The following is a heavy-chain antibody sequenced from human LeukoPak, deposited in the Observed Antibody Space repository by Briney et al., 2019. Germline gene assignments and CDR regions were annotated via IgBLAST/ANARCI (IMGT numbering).Heavy chain of an antibody. CDR1: GGSISSGGYS. CDR2: IYHSGST. J-gene: IGHJ6*02. Sequence: SETLSLTCAVSGGSISSGGYSWRWIRKPPGKGLEWIGYIYHSGSTYYNPSLKSRVTISVDRSKNQFSLKLSSVTAADTAVYYCARTSYYYYGMDVWGQGTTVTVSS. V-gene: IGHV4-30-2*01. CDR3: ARTSYYYYGMDV.